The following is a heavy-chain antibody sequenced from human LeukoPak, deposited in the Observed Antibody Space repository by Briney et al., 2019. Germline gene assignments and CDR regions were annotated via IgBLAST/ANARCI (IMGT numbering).Heavy chain of an antibody. J-gene: IGHJ3*02. CDR3: ARDSEKSSSFAFDI. D-gene: IGHD6-13*01. CDR2: INLDGSEK. CDR1: GFTFSSYW. Sequence: GGSLRLSCAASGFTFSSYWMAWVRQAPGKGLEWVANINLDGSEKDYVDSLKGRCTISRDDAKNSLYLQLNTLRAEDMAVYYCARDSEKSSSFAFDIWGQGTVVTVS. V-gene: IGHV3-7*01.